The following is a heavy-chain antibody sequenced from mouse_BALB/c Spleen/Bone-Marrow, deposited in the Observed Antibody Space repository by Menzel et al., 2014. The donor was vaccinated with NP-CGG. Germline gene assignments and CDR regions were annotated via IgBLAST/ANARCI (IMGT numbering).Heavy chain of an antibody. CDR3: TRLHYYGYSAY. J-gene: IGHJ3*01. CDR2: INPDSSTI. V-gene: IGHV4-1*02. CDR1: GFDFSSYW. Sequence: EVQLVESGGGLVQPGGSLKLSCAASGFDFSSYWMSWVRQAPGKGLEWIGEINPDSSTINYTPSLKDKFIISRVNAENTPYLQKNKVRSEDTALYYCTRLHYYGYSAYWGQGTLVTVST. D-gene: IGHD1-2*01.